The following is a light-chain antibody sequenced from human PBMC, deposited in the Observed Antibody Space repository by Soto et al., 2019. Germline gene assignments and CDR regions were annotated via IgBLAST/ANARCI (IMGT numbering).Light chain of an antibody. J-gene: IGKJ5*01. CDR2: DIS. Sequence: EVVMTQSPATLSVSPGERATLSSRASQTVSRNLAWYQQRPGQAPRLLIYDISNRAAGVLARFSSSGSETEFTLTIRSLQSEDFAVYFCQQYNNWPSFGQGTRLEIK. CDR1: QTVSRN. V-gene: IGKV3-15*01. CDR3: QQYNNWPS.